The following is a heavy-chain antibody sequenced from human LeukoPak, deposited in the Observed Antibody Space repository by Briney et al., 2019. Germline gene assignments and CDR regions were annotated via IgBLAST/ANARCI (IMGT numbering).Heavy chain of an antibody. V-gene: IGHV1-18*01. CDR3: ARDSARVVTTSGYYYYYMDV. D-gene: IGHD2-21*02. Sequence: ASVKVSCKASGYTFTSYGISWVRQAPGQGLEWMGWISAYNGNTNYAQKLQGRVTMTTDTSTSTAYMELRSLRSDDTAVYYCARDSARVVTTSGYYYYYMDVRGKGTTVTVSS. CDR1: GYTFTSYG. J-gene: IGHJ6*03. CDR2: ISAYNGNT.